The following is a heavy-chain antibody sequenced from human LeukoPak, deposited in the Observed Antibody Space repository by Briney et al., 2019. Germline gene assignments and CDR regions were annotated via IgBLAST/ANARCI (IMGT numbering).Heavy chain of an antibody. CDR1: GFTVSDNY. V-gene: IGHV3-53*01. Sequence: GGSLRLSCAASGFTVSDNYMSWVRQAPGKGLEWASVIYSDGRTHYADSVKGRFTVSRDNSKNTLYLQMNSLRAEDTAVYYCAILPGYWGQGTLVTVSS. CDR3: AILPGY. CDR2: IYSDGRT. J-gene: IGHJ4*02.